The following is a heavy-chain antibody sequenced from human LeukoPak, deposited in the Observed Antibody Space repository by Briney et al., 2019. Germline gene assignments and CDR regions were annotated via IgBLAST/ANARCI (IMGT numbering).Heavy chain of an antibody. CDR2: INPSGGST. V-gene: IGHV1-46*01. D-gene: IGHD4-17*01. J-gene: IGHJ4*02. CDR3: ARVGGYDYGDYWFDY. Sequence: ASVKVSCKASGYTFTSYYMHWVRQAPGQGLEWMGLINPSGGSTSYAQKFQGRVTMTRDTSTSTVYMELSSLRSEDTAVYYCARVGGYDYGDYWFDYWGQGTLVTVSS. CDR1: GYTFTSYY.